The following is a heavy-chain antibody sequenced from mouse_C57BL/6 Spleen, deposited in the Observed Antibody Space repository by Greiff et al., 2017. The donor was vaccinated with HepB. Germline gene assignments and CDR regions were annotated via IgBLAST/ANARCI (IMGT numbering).Heavy chain of an antibody. D-gene: IGHD2-4*01. CDR3: ARGHDYSMDY. V-gene: IGHV5-17*01. CDR2: ISSGSSTI. Sequence: EVKLLESGGGLVKPGGSLKLSCAASGFTFSDYGMHWVRQAPEQGLEWVAYISSGSSTIYYADTVKGRFTISRDNAKNTLFLQMTSLRSEDTAMYYCARGHDYSMDYWGQGTSVTVSS. CDR1: GFTFSDYG. J-gene: IGHJ4*01.